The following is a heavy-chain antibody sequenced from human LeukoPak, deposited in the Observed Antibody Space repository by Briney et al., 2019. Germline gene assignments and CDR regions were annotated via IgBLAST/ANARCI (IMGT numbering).Heavy chain of an antibody. CDR1: GGSFSGYY. V-gene: IGHV4-34*01. Sequence: PSETLSLTCAAYGGSFSGYYWSWLRQPPGKGLEWIGEINHSGSTNYNPSLKSRVTISVDTSKNQFSLKLSSVTAADTAVYYCARTGGTRYYYDSSGYSNWFDPWGQGTLVTVSS. J-gene: IGHJ5*02. CDR3: ARTGGTRYYYDSSGYSNWFDP. D-gene: IGHD3-22*01. CDR2: INHSGST.